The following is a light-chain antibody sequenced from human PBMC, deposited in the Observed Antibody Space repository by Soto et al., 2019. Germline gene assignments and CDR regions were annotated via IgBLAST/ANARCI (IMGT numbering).Light chain of an antibody. V-gene: IGKV3-20*01. Sequence: EIVLTQSPGTLSLSPGERATLSCRASQSVSTSYLAWYQQKPGQAPRLLIYGAFSRATGIPDRFSGSGSGTDFTLTISRLEPEDFALYYCQQYGSSPFPFGGGTKVEIK. J-gene: IGKJ4*01. CDR2: GAF. CDR1: QSVSTSY. CDR3: QQYGSSPFP.